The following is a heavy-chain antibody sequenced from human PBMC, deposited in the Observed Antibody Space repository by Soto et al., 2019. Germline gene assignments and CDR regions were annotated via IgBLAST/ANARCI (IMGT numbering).Heavy chain of an antibody. D-gene: IGHD3-22*01. CDR2: NNHSGST. V-gene: IGHV4-39*01. Sequence: SETVSLTCDVSGDSISTSRLYCRWIRQSPGRGLEWIGSNNHSGSTYYNPSLKSRGVISIDTSSNQVTLKLTSVTAADTAMYYCQTYHYERSGYGYFRHWCLGILVTVSS. J-gene: IGHJ1*01. CDR3: QTYHYERSGYGYFRH. CDR1: GDSISTSRLY.